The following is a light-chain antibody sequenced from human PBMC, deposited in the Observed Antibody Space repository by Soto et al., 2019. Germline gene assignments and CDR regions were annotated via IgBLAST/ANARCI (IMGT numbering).Light chain of an antibody. CDR3: SSYTSSNTLV. J-gene: IGLJ1*01. CDR1: SSNVGGYQY. V-gene: IGLV2-14*01. Sequence: QAASVSGSPGQSITIPCTGTSSNVGGYQYVSWYQQHPGKAPKLMIYEVSNRPSGVSNRFSGSKSGNTASLTISGLQPEDETDYYCSSYTSSNTLVFGTGTKLTVL. CDR2: EVS.